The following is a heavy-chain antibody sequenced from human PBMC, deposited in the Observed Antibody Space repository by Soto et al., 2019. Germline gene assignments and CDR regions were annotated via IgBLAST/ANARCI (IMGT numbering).Heavy chain of an antibody. D-gene: IGHD2-2*01. V-gene: IGHV3-30*18. CDR2: ISYDGSNK. CDR1: GFTFSSYG. J-gene: IGHJ5*02. CDR3: AKDYGTSCLHP. Sequence: QVQLVESGGGVVQPGRSLRLSCAASGFTFSSYGMHWVRQAPGKGLEWVAVISYDGSNKYYADSVKGRFTISRDNSKNTLYLQMNSLRAEDTAVYYCAKDYGTSCLHPWGQGTLVTVSS.